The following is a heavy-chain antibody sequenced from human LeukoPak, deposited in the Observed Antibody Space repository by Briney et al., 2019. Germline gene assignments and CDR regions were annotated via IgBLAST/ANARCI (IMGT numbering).Heavy chain of an antibody. D-gene: IGHD2-8*01. CDR1: GGSISSYY. V-gene: IGHV4-4*07. Sequence: SETLSLTCTVSGGSISSYYWSWIRQPAGKGLEWIGRIYTSGSTNYNPSLKSRVTMSVDTSKNQFSLRLSSVTAADTAVYYCARDLRYCTSPSCSGSFHMDVWGKGTTVTVSS. CDR2: IYTSGST. J-gene: IGHJ6*03. CDR3: ARDLRYCTSPSCSGSFHMDV.